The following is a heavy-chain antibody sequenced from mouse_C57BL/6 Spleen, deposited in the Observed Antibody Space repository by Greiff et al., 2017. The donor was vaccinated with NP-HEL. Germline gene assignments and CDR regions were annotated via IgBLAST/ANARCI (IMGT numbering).Heavy chain of an antibody. V-gene: IGHV1-52*01. CDR2: IDPSDSET. J-gene: IGHJ1*03. Sequence: QVQLQQPGAELVRPGSSVKLSCKASGYTFTSYWMHWVKQRPIQGLEWIGNIDPSDSETHYNQKFKDKATLTVDKSSSTAYMQLSSLTSEDSAVYYCARDGYYDGWYFDVWGTGTTVTVSS. CDR3: ARDGYYDGWYFDV. D-gene: IGHD2-3*01. CDR1: GYTFTSYW.